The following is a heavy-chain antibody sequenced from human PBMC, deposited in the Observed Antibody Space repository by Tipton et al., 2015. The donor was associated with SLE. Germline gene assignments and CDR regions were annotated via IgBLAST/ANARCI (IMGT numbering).Heavy chain of an antibody. CDR1: GASVSSFC. Sequence: TLSLTCTVSGASVSSFCWNWIRQSPGKGLECIACVCNSVSTNYDPSLKSRGTISVDTSKNHLSLELTSVTAADTAVYYCARQRLRLLSPLDAWGQGTTVTVS. V-gene: IGHV4-59*08. J-gene: IGHJ6*02. D-gene: IGHD3-10*01. CDR3: ARQRLRLLSPLDA. CDR2: VCNSVST.